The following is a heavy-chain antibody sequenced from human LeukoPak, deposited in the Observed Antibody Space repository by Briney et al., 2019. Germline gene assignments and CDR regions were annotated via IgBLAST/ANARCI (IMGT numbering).Heavy chain of an antibody. D-gene: IGHD6-19*01. J-gene: IGHJ3*02. CDR2: VYTSGST. CDR1: GGSISSYY. Sequence: SETLSLTCTVSGGSISSYYWSWIRQPAGKGLEWIGRVYTSGSTNYNPSLKSRVTVSVDTSKNQFSLKLTSVTAADTAVYYCARDRQSYSSGEDAFDIWGQGTMVTVSS. CDR3: ARDRQSYSSGEDAFDI. V-gene: IGHV4-4*07.